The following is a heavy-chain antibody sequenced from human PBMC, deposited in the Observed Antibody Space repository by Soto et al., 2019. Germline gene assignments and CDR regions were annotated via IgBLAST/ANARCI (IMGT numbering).Heavy chain of an antibody. CDR3: AKEELERQGSGFDY. J-gene: IGHJ4*02. CDR1: GFTFSSYA. CDR2: ISGGGGTT. Sequence: EVQLLESGGGLGQPGGSLRLSCAASGFTFSSYAMSWVRQAPGKGLEWVSAISGGGGTTYYADSVKGRFTISRDNSRNTVYLQMNSLRAEDTAVYYCAKEELERQGSGFDYWGQGTLVTVSS. V-gene: IGHV3-23*01. D-gene: IGHD1-1*01.